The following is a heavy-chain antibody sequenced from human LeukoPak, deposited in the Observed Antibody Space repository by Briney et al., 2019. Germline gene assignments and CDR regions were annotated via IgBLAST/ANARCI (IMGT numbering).Heavy chain of an antibody. CDR3: ARDTDDYGDYSWYFDL. CDR1: GGSISSGGNF. D-gene: IGHD4-17*01. CDR2: IYYSGTT. J-gene: IGHJ2*01. V-gene: IGHV4-31*03. Sequence: SETLSLTCTVSGGSISSGGNFWSWIRQRPGKGLEWIGFIYYSGTTYSNPSLKSRVAISADTSKNEFSLKLSSVTAADTAVYYCARDTDDYGDYSWYFDLWGRGTLVTVSS.